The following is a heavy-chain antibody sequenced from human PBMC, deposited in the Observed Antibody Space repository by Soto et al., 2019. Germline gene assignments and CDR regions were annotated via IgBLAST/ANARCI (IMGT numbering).Heavy chain of an antibody. V-gene: IGHV3-9*01. CDR2: ISWNSGSI. J-gene: IGHJ4*02. D-gene: IGHD6-19*01. Sequence: GGSLRLSCAASGFTFDDYAMHWVRQAPGKGLEWVSGISWNSGSIGYADSVKGRFTISRDNAKNSLYLQMNSLRAEDTALYYCAKDDSSGWPHPRYFDYWGQGTLVTVSS. CDR1: GFTFDDYA. CDR3: AKDDSSGWPHPRYFDY.